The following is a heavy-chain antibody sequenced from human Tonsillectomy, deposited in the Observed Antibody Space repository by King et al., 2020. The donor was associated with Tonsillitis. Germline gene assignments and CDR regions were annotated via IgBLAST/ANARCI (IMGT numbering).Heavy chain of an antibody. J-gene: IGHJ6*03. D-gene: IGHD3-22*01. V-gene: IGHV1-69*01. Sequence: QLVQSGAEVKKPGSSVKVSCKASGGAFSKYAISWVRQAPGQRLEWMGGIIPPFGTAEYALRFRGRVTLTADESTSTAYMELGSLRSEDSAVYYCARAHSSGYWAYNYYMDVWGKGTTVTVSS. CDR3: ARAHSSGYWAYNYYMDV. CDR1: GGAFSKYA. CDR2: IIPPFGTA.